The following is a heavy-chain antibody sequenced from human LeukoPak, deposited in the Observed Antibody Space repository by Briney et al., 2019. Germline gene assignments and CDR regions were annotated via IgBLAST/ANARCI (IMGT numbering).Heavy chain of an antibody. Sequence: PGGSLRLSCAASGFTLSDHYMSWIRQAPGKGLEWVSYISGSGSTIFYADSVKGRFTISRDNAKKSLYLRMNSLRAEDTAVYYCARGHYGMDVWGLGTTVTVSS. J-gene: IGHJ6*02. CDR1: GFTLSDHY. CDR2: ISGSGSTI. CDR3: ARGHYGMDV. V-gene: IGHV3-11*01.